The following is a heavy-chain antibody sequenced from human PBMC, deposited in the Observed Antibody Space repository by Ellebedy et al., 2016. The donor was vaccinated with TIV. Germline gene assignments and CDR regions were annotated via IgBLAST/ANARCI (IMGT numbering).Heavy chain of an antibody. V-gene: IGHV3-23*01. CDR2: ISGSAGST. D-gene: IGHD2/OR15-2a*01. CDR1: GFTFSSFA. J-gene: IGHJ4*02. CDR3: ARGGNMEY. Sequence: GESLKISCAASGFTFSSFAMNWVRQAPGKGLEWVSFISGSAGSTYYADSVKGRFTISRDNARNSLYLQMNSLRGEDTAVYYCARGGNMEYWGQGTLVTVSS.